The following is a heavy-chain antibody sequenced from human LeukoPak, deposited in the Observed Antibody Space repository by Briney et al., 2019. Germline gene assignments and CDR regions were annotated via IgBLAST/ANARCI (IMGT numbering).Heavy chain of an antibody. CDR1: GGSFSGYY. D-gene: IGHD3-3*01. CDR3: ARHQGYDFWSGSGWWFDP. CDR2: INHSGST. V-gene: IGHV4-34*01. J-gene: IGHJ5*02. Sequence: PSETLSLTCAVYGGSFSGYYWSWIRQPPGKGLEWIGEINHSGSTNYNPSLKSRVTISVDTSKNQFSLKLSSVTAADTAVYYCARHQGYDFWSGSGWWFDPWGQGTLVTVSS.